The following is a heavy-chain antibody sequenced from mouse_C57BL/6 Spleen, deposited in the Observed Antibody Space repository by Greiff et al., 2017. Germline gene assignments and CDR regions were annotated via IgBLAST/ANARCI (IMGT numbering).Heavy chain of an antibody. CDR2: INPSTGGT. D-gene: IGHD3-3*01. Sequence: EVQLQQSGPELVKPGASVKISCKASGYSFTGYYMHWVKQSSEKSLEWIGEINPSTGGTSYNQKFKGKATLTVDKSSSTAYMQLKSLTSEDSAVYYCARRARSSYFDYWGQGTTLTVSS. CDR3: ARRARSSYFDY. J-gene: IGHJ2*01. V-gene: IGHV1-43*01. CDR1: GYSFTGYY.